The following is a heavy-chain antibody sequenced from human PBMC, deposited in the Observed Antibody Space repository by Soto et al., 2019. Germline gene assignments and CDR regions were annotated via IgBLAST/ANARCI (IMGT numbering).Heavy chain of an antibody. CDR3: ASNWGRGAYYFDY. CDR2: IIPILGIA. V-gene: IGHV1-69*02. J-gene: IGHJ4*02. Sequence: QVQLVQSGAEVKKPGSSVKVSCKASGGTFSSYTISWVRQAPGQGLEWMGRIIPILGIANYAQKFQGRVTITADKSTSTDYMELSSLRSEDTAVYYCASNWGRGAYYFDYWGQGTLVTVSS. D-gene: IGHD7-27*01. CDR1: GGTFSSYT.